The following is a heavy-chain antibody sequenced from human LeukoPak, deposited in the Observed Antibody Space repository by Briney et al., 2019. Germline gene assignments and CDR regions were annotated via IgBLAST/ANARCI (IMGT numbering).Heavy chain of an antibody. CDR1: GFIFSSYW. V-gene: IGHV3-7*01. J-gene: IGHJ6*02. Sequence: GGSLRLSCAASGFIFSSYWMSWVRQAPGKGLEWVANIKPDGSEKYYAHSVKGRFAISRDNAKNSVFLEMNSLRVEDTAVYYCTRDPIQGVRVYYGMDVWGQGTTVTVSS. CDR2: IKPDGSEK. CDR3: TRDPIQGVRVYYGMDV.